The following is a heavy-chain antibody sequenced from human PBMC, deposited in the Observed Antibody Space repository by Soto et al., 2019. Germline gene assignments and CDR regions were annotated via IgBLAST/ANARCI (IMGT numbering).Heavy chain of an antibody. CDR2: INPNSGGT. CDR1: GYTFTGYY. J-gene: IGHJ4*02. CDR3: ARGGGRQYYDFWSGYYPPTSFDY. D-gene: IGHD3-3*01. V-gene: IGHV1-2*04. Sequence: GASVKVSCKASGYTFTGYYMHWVRQAPGQGLEWMGWINPNSGGTNYAQKFQGWVTMTRDTSISTAYMELSRLRSDDTAVYYCARGGGRQYYDFWSGYYPPTSFDYWGQGTLVTVSS.